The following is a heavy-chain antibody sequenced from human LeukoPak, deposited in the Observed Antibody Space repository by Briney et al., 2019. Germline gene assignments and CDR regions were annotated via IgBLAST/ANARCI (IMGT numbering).Heavy chain of an antibody. J-gene: IGHJ4*02. D-gene: IGHD3-10*01. CDR1: RYTFTGYY. V-gene: IGHV1-18*04. Sequence: ASVKVSCKASRYTFTGYYMHWVRQAPGQGLEWMGWINPNNGNTNYAQKLQGRVTMTADTPTSTAYMELRSLGSDDTAVYYCARGALWFGELFSLDYWGQGTLVTVSS. CDR2: INPNNGNT. CDR3: ARGALWFGELFSLDY.